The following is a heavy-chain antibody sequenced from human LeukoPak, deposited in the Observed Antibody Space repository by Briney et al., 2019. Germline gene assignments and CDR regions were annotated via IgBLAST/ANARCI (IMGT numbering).Heavy chain of an antibody. CDR2: ISGSGGST. J-gene: IGHJ6*02. Sequence: GGSLGLSCAASGFTFSTYAMSWVRQAPGKGLEWVSAISGSGGSTYYADSVKGRFTISRDNSKNTLYLQMNSLRGGDTAVYYCAKAHGSGSSYYYYYGMDVWGQGTTVTVSS. D-gene: IGHD3-10*01. V-gene: IGHV3-23*01. CDR1: GFTFSTYA. CDR3: AKAHGSGSSYYYYYGMDV.